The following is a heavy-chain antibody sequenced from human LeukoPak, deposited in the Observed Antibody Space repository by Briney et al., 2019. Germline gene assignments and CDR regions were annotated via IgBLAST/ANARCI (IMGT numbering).Heavy chain of an antibody. D-gene: IGHD3-10*01. CDR2: INPSGGST. CDR3: AKHGFGVPEGY. J-gene: IGHJ4*02. CDR1: GYTFANYY. Sequence: ASVKVSCKASGYTFANYYIHLVRQAPGRGLEWMGLINPSGGSTNYAQKLQGRVTMTRDTSTSTVYMELSSLRSEDTAVYYCAKHGFGVPEGYWGQGTLVTVSS. V-gene: IGHV1-46*01.